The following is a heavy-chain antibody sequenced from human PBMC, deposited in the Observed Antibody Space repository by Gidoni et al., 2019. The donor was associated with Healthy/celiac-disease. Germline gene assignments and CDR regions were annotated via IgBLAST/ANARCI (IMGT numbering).Heavy chain of an antibody. Sequence: EVQLLESGGGLVQPGGALRLSCAASGFTFSSYAMSWVRQAPGKGLEWVSAISGSGGSTYYADSVKGRFTISRDNSKNTLYLQMNSLRAEDTAVYYCAKDRGLRFHPYYFDYWGQGTLVTVSS. V-gene: IGHV3-23*01. D-gene: IGHD5-12*01. J-gene: IGHJ4*02. CDR2: ISGSGGST. CDR1: GFTFSSYA. CDR3: AKDRGLRFHPYYFDY.